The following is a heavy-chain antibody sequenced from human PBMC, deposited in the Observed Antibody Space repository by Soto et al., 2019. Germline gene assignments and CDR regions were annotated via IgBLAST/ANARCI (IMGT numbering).Heavy chain of an antibody. Sequence: QITLKESGPTLVKPTQTLTLTCTVSGFSLNTYGVGVGWIRQPPGKALEWLALIYWDDDKRYSPSLKSRLTITKATSKTQVVLTMTNMDPVDTVTYYCARALGSWGAYYFDYWGQGTLVTVSS. V-gene: IGHV2-5*02. CDR2: IYWDDDK. CDR3: ARALGSWGAYYFDY. CDR1: GFSLNTYGVG. J-gene: IGHJ4*02. D-gene: IGHD3-16*01.